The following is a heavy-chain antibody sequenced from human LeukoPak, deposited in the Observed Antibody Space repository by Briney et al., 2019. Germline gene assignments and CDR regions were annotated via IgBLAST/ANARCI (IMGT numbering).Heavy chain of an antibody. CDR3: AGRPTSVPAAGTL. D-gene: IGHD6-13*01. J-gene: IGHJ4*02. Sequence: SETLSLTCTVSGGSIRSSTYYWGWIRQPPGKGLEWIGSISSSGGTYCSPSLKSRVTISVNTSKNQFSLKLSSVSAADTAVYYCAGRPTSVPAAGTLWGQGTLVTVSS. CDR1: GGSIRSSTYY. CDR2: ISSSGGT. V-gene: IGHV4-39*01.